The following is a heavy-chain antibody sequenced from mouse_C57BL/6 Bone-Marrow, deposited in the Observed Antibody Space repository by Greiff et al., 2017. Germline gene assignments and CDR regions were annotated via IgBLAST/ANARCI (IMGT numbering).Heavy chain of an antibody. CDR2: IDPSDSYT. Sequence: QVQLQQPGAELVMPGASVKLSCKASGYTFTSYWMHWVKQRPGQGLEWIGEIDPSDSYTNYNQKFKGKSTLTVDKSSSTAYMQLSSLTSEDSAVXFCARSAPPLLSSYAMDYWGQGTSVTVSA. J-gene: IGHJ4*01. CDR3: ARSAPPLLSSYAMDY. V-gene: IGHV1-69*01. D-gene: IGHD2-10*01. CDR1: GYTFTSYW.